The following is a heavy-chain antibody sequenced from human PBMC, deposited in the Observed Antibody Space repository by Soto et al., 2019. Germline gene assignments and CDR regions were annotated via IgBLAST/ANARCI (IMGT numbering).Heavy chain of an antibody. CDR1: GYTFTTYH. D-gene: IGHD2-2*01. J-gene: IGHJ4*02. CDR3: ARVAGIVLVPVAPYYFDY. V-gene: IGHV1-46*01. Sequence: QVQLVQSGAEVKKPGASVKVSCKASGYTFTTYHIQWVRQAPGQGLEWMGIINPSGGSTSYAQKFQGRVTMTRDTSTSTVYMELSSLRSEDTAVYYCARVAGIVLVPVAPYYFDYWGQGTLVTVSS. CDR2: INPSGGST.